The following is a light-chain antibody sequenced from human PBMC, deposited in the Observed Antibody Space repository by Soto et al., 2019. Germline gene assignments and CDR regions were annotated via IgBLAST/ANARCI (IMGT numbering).Light chain of an antibody. CDR3: HHYYNAPRT. J-gene: IGKJ2*01. V-gene: IGKV4-1*01. CDR2: WAS. CDR1: QSVLSSSNNKNY. Sequence: DIVMTQSPDSLAVSLGERATINCKSSQSVLSSSNNKNYLAWYQQKPGQPPKLLIYWASTRESGVPDRFSGSGSGTDFTLTISSLQAEDVAVYYCHHYYNAPRTFCQGTKLEIK.